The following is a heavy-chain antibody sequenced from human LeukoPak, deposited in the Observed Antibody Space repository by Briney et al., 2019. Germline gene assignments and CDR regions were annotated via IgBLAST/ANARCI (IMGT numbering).Heavy chain of an antibody. J-gene: IGHJ4*02. D-gene: IGHD3-22*01. CDR2: IIPIFGTA. V-gene: IGHV1-69*06. Sequence: SVKVSCKASGYTFTSYAMNWVRQAPGQGLEWMGGIIPIFGTANYAQKFQGRVTITADKSTSTAYMELSSLRSDDSAVYFCARDSGYYYVSSGELDSWGQGTLVTVSS. CDR1: GYTFTSYA. CDR3: ARDSGYYYVSSGELDS.